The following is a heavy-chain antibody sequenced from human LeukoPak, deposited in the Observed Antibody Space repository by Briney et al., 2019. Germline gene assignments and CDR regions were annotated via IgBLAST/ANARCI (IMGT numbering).Heavy chain of an antibody. D-gene: IGHD3-3*01. CDR3: AKDIGFLEWLLTFDY. V-gene: IGHV3-33*06. CDR1: GFTFSSYG. CDR2: IWYDGSNK. J-gene: IGHJ4*02. Sequence: GGSLRLPCAASGFTFSSYGMHWVRQAPGKGLEWVAVIWYDGSNKYYADSVKGRFTISRDNSKNTLYLQMNSLRAEDTAVYYCAKDIGFLEWLLTFDYWGQGTLVTVSS.